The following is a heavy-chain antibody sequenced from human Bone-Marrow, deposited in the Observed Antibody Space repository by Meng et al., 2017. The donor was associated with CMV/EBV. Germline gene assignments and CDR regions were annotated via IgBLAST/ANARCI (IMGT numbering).Heavy chain of an antibody. CDR2: IRYDGSNK. J-gene: IGHJ6*02. D-gene: IGHD6-6*01. CDR3: AKVEEQLVGPHSGMDV. Sequence: GESLKISCAASGFTFSSYGMHWVRQAPGKGLEWVAFIRYDGSNKYYADSVKGRFTISRDDSKNTLYLQMNSLRAEDTAVYYCAKVEEQLVGPHSGMDVWGQGTTVTVSS. CDR1: GFTFSSYG. V-gene: IGHV3-30*02.